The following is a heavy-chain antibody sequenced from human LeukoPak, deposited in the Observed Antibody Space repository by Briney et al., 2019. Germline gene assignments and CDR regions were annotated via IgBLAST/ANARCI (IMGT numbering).Heavy chain of an antibody. J-gene: IGHJ4*02. CDR2: INHSGST. V-gene: IGHV4-34*01. CDR3: ARGEGSLAYFDY. CDR1: SGSFGGYY. D-gene: IGHD6-13*01. Sequence: KPSETLSLTCAVYSGSFGGYYWSWIRQPPGKGLEWIGEINHSGSTNYNPSLKSRVTISVDTSKNQFSLKLSSVTAADTAVYYCARGEGSLAYFDYWGQGTLVTVSS.